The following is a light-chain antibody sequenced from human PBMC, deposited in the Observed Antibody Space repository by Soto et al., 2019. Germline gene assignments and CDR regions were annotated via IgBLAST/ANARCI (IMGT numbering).Light chain of an antibody. V-gene: IGKV1-33*01. Sequence: DIPMTQSPSSLSASVGDRVTITCQASQEISNFLTWYQMKPGKAPKLLIYDASSLGTGVPSRFTGSGSGTDFTLAINGLQPEDTATYYCQQYDSLPLTFGGGTKLEI. CDR1: QEISNF. CDR2: DAS. CDR3: QQYDSLPLT. J-gene: IGKJ4*01.